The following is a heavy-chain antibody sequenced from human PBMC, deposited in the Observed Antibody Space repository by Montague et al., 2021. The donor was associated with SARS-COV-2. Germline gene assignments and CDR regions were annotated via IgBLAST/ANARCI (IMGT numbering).Heavy chain of an antibody. J-gene: IGHJ6*02. CDR1: GFTFSSYA. D-gene: IGHD6-13*01. V-gene: IGHV3-23*01. CDR3: AKVGSSWYHGYYYGMDV. Sequence: SLRLSCAASGFTFSSYAMSWVRQAPGKGLEWVSASSGSGGSTYXXXSXXXRFXISRDNSKNTLYLQMNSLRAEDTAVYYCAKVGSSWYHGYYYGMDVWGQGTTVTVSS. CDR2: SSGSGGST.